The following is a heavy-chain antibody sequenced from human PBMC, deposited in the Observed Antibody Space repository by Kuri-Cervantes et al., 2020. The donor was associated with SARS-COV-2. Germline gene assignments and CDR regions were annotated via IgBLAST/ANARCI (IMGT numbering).Heavy chain of an antibody. Sequence: SETLSLTCTVSGGSISSYYWSWIRQPPGKGLEWIGEINHSGSTNYNPSLKSRVTISVDTSKNQFSLKLSSVTAADTAVYYCARQADGSDTGSLTGWGQGTLVTVSS. CDR3: ARQADGSDTGSLTG. J-gene: IGHJ4*02. D-gene: IGHD1-26*01. CDR2: INHSGST. V-gene: IGHV4-34*01. CDR1: GGSISSYY.